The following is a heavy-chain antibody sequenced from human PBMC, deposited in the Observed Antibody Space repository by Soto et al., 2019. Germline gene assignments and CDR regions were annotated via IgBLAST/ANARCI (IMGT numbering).Heavy chain of an antibody. V-gene: IGHV3-23*01. CDR1: GFTFSSYA. Sequence: GSLRLSCAASGFTFSSYAMSWVRQAPGKGLEWVSAISGSGGSTYYADSVKGRFTISRDNSKNTLYLQMNSLRAEDTAVYYCAKVLARGHFYIVARAPYDYWGQGTLVTVSS. J-gene: IGHJ4*02. CDR2: ISGSGGST. D-gene: IGHD1-26*01. CDR3: AKVLARGHFYIVARAPYDY.